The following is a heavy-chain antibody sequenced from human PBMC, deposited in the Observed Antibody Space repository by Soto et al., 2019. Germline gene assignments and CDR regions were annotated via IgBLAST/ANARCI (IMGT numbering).Heavy chain of an antibody. CDR3: SRGGSYSLEYYFDY. CDR1: GFTFSSYG. D-gene: IGHD1-26*01. CDR2: ISYDGSNK. V-gene: IGHV3-30*03. Sequence: GGALRLSCAASGFTFSSYGLHWVRQAPGKGLEWVAVISYDGSNKYYADSVKGRFTISRDNSKNTLYLQMNSLRAEDTAVYYCSRGGSYSLEYYFDYWGQGTLVTAPQ. J-gene: IGHJ4*02.